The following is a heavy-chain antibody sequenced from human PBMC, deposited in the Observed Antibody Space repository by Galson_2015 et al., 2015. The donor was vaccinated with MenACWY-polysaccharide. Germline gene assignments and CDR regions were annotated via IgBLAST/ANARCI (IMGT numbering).Heavy chain of an antibody. J-gene: IGHJ3*02. CDR1: GFTFSSYG. V-gene: IGHV3-30*02. D-gene: IGHD1-26*01. CDR2: IRYDGSNK. CDR3: AKNDGRRESYGGGAFDI. Sequence: SLRLSCAASGFTFSSYGMHWVRQAPGKGLEWVAFIRYDGSNKYYADSVKGRFTISRDNSKNTLYLQMNSLRAEDTAVYYCAKNDGRRESYGGGAFDIWGQGTMVTVSS.